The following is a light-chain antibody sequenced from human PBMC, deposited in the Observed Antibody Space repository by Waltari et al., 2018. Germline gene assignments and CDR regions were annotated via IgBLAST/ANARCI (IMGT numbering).Light chain of an antibody. CDR3: VLYMGSGIWV. Sequence: QTVVTQEPSFSVSPGGTVTLTCGLSSGSVSTSSYPSWYQQTPGQAPRTPIQTTTTRSAGVPDRFSGAILGNKAALTITGAQADDESDYYCVLYMGSGIWVFGGGTKLTVL. V-gene: IGLV8-61*01. J-gene: IGLJ3*02. CDR2: TTT. CDR1: SGSVSTSSY.